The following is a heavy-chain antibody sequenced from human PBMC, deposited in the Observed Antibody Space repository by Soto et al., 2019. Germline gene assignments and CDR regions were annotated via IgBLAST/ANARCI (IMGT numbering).Heavy chain of an antibody. D-gene: IGHD2-15*01. V-gene: IGHV1-3*01. CDR2: INAANGNT. CDR1: GYTFTNSA. CDR3: ARDQGLCSGGSCWGYFDY. J-gene: IGHJ4*02. Sequence: GASVKVSCKASGYTFTNSAIHWVRQAPGQRLEWMGWINAANGNTKYSQKFQGRVTITRDTSASTAYMELSSLRSEDTAVYYCARDQGLCSGGSCWGYFDYWGQGTLVTVSS.